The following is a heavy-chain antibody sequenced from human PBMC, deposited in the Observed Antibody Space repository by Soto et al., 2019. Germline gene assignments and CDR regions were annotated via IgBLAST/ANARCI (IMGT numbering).Heavy chain of an antibody. J-gene: IGHJ6*03. Sequence: EVQLAESGGALAQPGGSLGLSCAASGFPFSGYAMDWVRQAPGKGLEYVSGISSNGVGTYYANSVQGRFTISRDNSKNTVYLQMGSLRPEDMAVYYCARRARPDFYYMDVWGKGTTVTVS. CDR2: ISSNGVGT. CDR1: GFPFSGYA. D-gene: IGHD6-6*01. CDR3: ARRARPDFYYMDV. V-gene: IGHV3-64*01.